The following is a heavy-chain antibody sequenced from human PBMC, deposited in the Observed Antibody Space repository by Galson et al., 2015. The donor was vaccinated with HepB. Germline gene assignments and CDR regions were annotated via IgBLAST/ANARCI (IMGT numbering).Heavy chain of an antibody. D-gene: IGHD6-19*01. CDR2: ISYDGSNK. CDR3: ARAAPPLYSSGRRRSWFDP. J-gene: IGHJ5*02. V-gene: IGHV3-30*04. Sequence: SLRLSCAASGFTFSSYAMHWVRQAPGKGLEGVAVISYDGSNKYYADSVKGRFTISRDNFKNTLYLQMNSLRAEDTAVYYCARAAPPLYSSGRRRSWFDPWGQGTLVTVSS. CDR1: GFTFSSYA.